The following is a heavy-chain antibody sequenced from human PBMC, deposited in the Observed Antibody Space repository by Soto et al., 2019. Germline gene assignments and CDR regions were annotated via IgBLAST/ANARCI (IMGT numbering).Heavy chain of an antibody. V-gene: IGHV3-48*03. J-gene: IGHJ6*02. D-gene: IGHD2-2*01. CDR3: ARDGAGHIVVVPAASPTGMDV. CDR1: GFTFSSYE. CDR2: ISGSGSTI. Sequence: GGSLRLSCAASGFTFSSYEMNWVRQAPGKGLEWVSYISGSGSTIYYADSVKGRFTISRDNAKNSLYLQMNSLRAEDTAVYYCARDGAGHIVVVPAASPTGMDVWGQGTTVTVSS.